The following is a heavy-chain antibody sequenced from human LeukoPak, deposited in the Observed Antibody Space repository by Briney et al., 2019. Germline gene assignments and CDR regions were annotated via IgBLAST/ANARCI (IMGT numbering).Heavy chain of an antibody. V-gene: IGHV3-23*01. CDR2: IFPSGGEI. CDR1: GFTFSTFA. J-gene: IGHJ3*02. D-gene: IGHD2-15*01. CDR3: ARDRWTGGGGAFDI. Sequence: PGGSLRLSCAASGFTFSTFAMIWVRQPPGKGLEWVSSIFPSGGEIHYADSVRGRFTISRDNSKSTLSLQMNSLRAEDTAIYYCARDRWTGGGGAFDIWGQGTMVTVSS.